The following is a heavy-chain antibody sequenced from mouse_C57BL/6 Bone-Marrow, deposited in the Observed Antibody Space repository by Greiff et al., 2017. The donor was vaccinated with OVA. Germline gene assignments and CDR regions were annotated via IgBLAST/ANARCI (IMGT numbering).Heavy chain of an antibody. D-gene: IGHD5-1*01. Sequence: QVHVKQPGAELVKPGASVKMSCKASGYTFTSYWITWVKQRPGQGLEWIGDIYPGSGSPNYNEKFKSKATLTVDTSSSTAYMQLSSLTSEDAAVYYCARRYLAVDNWGQGTTLTVSA. CDR3: ARRYLAVDN. J-gene: IGHJ2*01. CDR1: GYTFTSYW. CDR2: IYPGSGSP. V-gene: IGHV1-55*01.